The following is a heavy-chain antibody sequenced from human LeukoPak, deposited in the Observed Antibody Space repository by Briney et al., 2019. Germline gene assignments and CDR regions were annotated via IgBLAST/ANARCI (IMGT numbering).Heavy chain of an antibody. J-gene: IGHJ5*02. CDR3: ARHEYSGSYYGLSWFDP. D-gene: IGHD1-26*01. CDR1: GGSISSSGYY. Sequence: SETLSLTCTVSGGSISSSGYYWGWIRQPPGKGLEWIASIYYSGSTYYNPSLKSRVTISVDTSKNQLSLKLSSLTAADTAVYYCARHEYSGSYYGLSWFDPGGQGTLVTVSS. V-gene: IGHV4-39*01. CDR2: IYYSGST.